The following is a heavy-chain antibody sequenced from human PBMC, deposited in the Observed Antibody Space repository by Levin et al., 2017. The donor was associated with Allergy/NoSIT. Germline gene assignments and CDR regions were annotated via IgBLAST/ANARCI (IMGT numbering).Heavy chain of an antibody. J-gene: IGHJ4*02. V-gene: IGHV3-23*01. Sequence: GGSLKISCAASGFTFSNYAMSWVRQAPGKGLEWVSAITNSGRTYYADSVKGRFTVSRDNSKNTLYLQMNSLRADDTAVYYCAKEMTTVVPVFDYWGQGTLVTVSS. CDR3: AKEMTTVVPVFDY. CDR2: ITNSGRT. CDR1: GFTFSNYA. D-gene: IGHD4-23*01.